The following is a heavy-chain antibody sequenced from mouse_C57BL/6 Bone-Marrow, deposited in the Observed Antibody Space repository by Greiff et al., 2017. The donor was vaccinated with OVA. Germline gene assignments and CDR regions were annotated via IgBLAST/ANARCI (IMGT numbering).Heavy chain of an antibody. CDR2: IDPSDSYT. CDR1: GYTFTSYW. CDR3: ARETTVVDWYFDG. V-gene: IGHV1-69*01. D-gene: IGHD1-1*01. Sequence: VQLQQPGAELVMPGASVKLSCKASGYTFTSYWMHWVKQRPGQGLEWIGEIDPSDSYTNYNQKFKGKSTLTVDKSSSTAYMQLSSLTSEDSAVYYCARETTVVDWYFDGWGTGTTVTVSS. J-gene: IGHJ1*03.